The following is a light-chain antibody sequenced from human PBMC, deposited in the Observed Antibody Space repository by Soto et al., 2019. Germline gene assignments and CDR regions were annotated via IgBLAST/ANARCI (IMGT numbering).Light chain of an antibody. J-gene: IGKJ4*01. CDR2: DAF. CDR1: QNVGTF. V-gene: IGKV3-11*01. CDR3: QQRSDWPPLT. Sequence: EIVMTQSPATLSMSPGERATLSCRASQNVGTFLTWYQQKPGQAPRLLIYDAFTSATGIPARFSGTGSGTDFTLTISSLEPEDFAVYYCQQRSDWPPLTFGGGTKVDIK.